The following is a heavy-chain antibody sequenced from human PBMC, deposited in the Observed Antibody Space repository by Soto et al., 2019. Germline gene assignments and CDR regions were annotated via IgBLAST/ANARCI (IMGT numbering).Heavy chain of an antibody. V-gene: IGHV4-34*01. CDR2: INHSGSA. CDR3: ARGLMTGSPYSGGWYYFDY. D-gene: IGHD1-26*01. CDR1: GVSFTGYI. J-gene: IGHJ4*02. Sequence: QVQLQQWGAGLLKPSETLSLTCAVSGVSFTGYIWSWIRQSPGKGLQWIGQINHSGSANYNPSLKSRVTISLHTSNSPFSLELSSVTAADTAVYYCARGLMTGSPYSGGWYYFDYWGQGTLVTVSS.